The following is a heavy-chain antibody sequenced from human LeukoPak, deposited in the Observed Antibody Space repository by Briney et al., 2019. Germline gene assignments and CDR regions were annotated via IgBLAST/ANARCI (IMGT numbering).Heavy chain of an antibody. D-gene: IGHD1-26*01. J-gene: IGHJ4*02. V-gene: IGHV3-30-3*01. CDR3: ARDPPPSGSYYGFDY. CDR2: ISYDGSNK. CDR1: GFTFSSYA. Sequence: GGSLRLSCAASGFTFSSYAMHWVRQAPGKGLEWVAVISYDGSNKYYADSVKGRFTISRDNSKNTLYLQMNSLRAEDTAVYYCARDPPPSGSYYGFDYWGQGTLVTVSS.